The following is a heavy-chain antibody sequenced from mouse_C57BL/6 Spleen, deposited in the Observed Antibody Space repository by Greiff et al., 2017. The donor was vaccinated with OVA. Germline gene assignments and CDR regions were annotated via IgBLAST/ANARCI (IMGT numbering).Heavy chain of an antibody. J-gene: IGHJ4*01. CDR3: TLLLRYAMDY. CDR2: IDPETGGT. CDR1: GYTFTDYE. V-gene: IGHV1-15*01. D-gene: IGHD1-1*01. Sequence: VQLQESGAELVRPGASVTLSCKASGYTFTDYEMHWVKQTPVHGLEWIGAIDPETGGTAYNQKFKGKAILTADKSSSTAYMELRSLTSEDSAVYYCTLLLRYAMDYWGQGTSVTVSS.